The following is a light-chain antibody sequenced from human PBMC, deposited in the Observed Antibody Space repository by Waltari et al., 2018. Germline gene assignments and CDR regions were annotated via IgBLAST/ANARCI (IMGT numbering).Light chain of an antibody. V-gene: IGKV3-20*01. Sequence: EIVLTQSPGTLSLSPGERATLSCRASQSVSSSYLAWYQHKPGQAPRLLIYRASTRATGIPDRFSGSGSGTDLTLTISRLEPEDFAVYYCQQHDTSRTFGQGTKVEIK. CDR3: QQHDTSRT. CDR1: QSVSSSY. CDR2: RAS. J-gene: IGKJ1*01.